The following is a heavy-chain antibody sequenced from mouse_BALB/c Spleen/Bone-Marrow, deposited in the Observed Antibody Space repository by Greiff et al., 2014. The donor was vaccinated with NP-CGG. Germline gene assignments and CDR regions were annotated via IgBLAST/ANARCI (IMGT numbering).Heavy chain of an antibody. CDR2: IDPANGNT. D-gene: IGHD6-1*01. CDR3: SRGYYDSLCALDY. J-gene: IGHJ4*01. Sequence: EVQLQQSGADLVKPGASLTLSCTASGFYIKDTYIYWVQQRPEQGLEWVGRIDPANGNTKYDPECQGKTTITADTSSNTEFLQLNSLESEDTSVYYCSRGYYDSLCALDYWGHGTSVTVSS. V-gene: IGHV14-3*02. CDR1: GFYIKDTY.